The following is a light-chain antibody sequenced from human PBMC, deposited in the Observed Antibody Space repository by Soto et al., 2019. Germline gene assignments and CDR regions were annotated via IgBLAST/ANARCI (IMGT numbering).Light chain of an antibody. CDR3: QQSYSTPYT. Sequence: DIQMTQSPSSLSASLGDRVTITRRASQSISNFLNWFQHKPGKAPKVLISAASTLQSGVPSRFSGSVSGTDFTLTISSLQPEDSATYYCQQSYSTPYTFGQGTKLEIK. J-gene: IGKJ2*01. CDR1: QSISNF. V-gene: IGKV1-39*01. CDR2: AAS.